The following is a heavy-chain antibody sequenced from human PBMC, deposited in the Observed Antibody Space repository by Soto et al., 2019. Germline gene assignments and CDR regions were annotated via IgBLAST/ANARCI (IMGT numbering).Heavy chain of an antibody. J-gene: IGHJ6*02. D-gene: IGHD2-21*01. CDR1: GFTFSSYS. Sequence: QVQLVESGGGVVQPGRSLRLSCAASGFTFSSYSMHWVRQAPGKGLEWGAGISYDGSNKYYADSVKGRFTISRDNSKNTLSLQMNSRRAEDTAVYYCAKFVGPFSGHYYNGMDVWGQGTTVTVSS. V-gene: IGHV3-30*18. CDR2: ISYDGSNK. CDR3: AKFVGPFSGHYYNGMDV.